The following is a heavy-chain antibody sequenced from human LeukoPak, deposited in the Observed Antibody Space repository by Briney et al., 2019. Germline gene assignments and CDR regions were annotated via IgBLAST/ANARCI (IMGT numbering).Heavy chain of an antibody. CDR1: GGSISSYY. V-gene: IGHV4-59*12. CDR2: IYYSGST. D-gene: IGHD3-3*01. J-gene: IGHJ5*02. CDR3: ARGRRYDFWSGRTLDP. Sequence: PSETLSLTCTVSGGSISSYYWSWIRQPPGKGLEWIGYIYYSGSTNYNPSLKSRVTISVDTSKNQFSLKLSSVTAADTAVYYCARGRRYDFWSGRTLDPWGQGTLVTVSS.